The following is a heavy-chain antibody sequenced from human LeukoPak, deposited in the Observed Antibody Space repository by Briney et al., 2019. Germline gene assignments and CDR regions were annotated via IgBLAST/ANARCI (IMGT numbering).Heavy chain of an antibody. Sequence: GGSLRLSCAASGFTVSSNYMSWVRQAPGTGLEWVSIMYSGGTTLHADSVRGRFTISRDDSKNTVYLQMNSLRAEDTAVYYCATDRYGSGSYFPEYYYYMDVWGKGTTVTVSS. CDR3: ATDRYGSGSYFPEYYYYMDV. CDR1: GFTVSSNY. D-gene: IGHD3-10*01. V-gene: IGHV3-66*02. CDR2: MYSGGTT. J-gene: IGHJ6*03.